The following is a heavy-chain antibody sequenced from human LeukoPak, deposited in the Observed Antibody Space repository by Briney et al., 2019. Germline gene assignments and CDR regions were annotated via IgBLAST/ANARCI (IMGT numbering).Heavy chain of an antibody. CDR3: AGAIGSGSYYNNWFDP. V-gene: IGHV4-30-2*01. Sequence: SQTLSLTCAVSGGSISSGGYSWSWIRQPPGKGLEWIGYIYHSGSTYYNPSLKSRVTISVDRSKNQFSLKLSSVTAADTAVYYCAGAIGSGSYYNNWFDPWGQGTLVTVSP. CDR1: GGSISSGGYS. J-gene: IGHJ5*02. D-gene: IGHD3-10*01. CDR2: IYHSGST.